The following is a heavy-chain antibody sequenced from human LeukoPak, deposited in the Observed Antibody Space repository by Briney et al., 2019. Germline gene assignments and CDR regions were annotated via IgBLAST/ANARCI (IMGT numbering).Heavy chain of an antibody. Sequence: GGSLRLSCAASGFTFSSYDMHWVRQATGKGLEWVSAIGTAGDTYYPGSVKGRFTISRENSKNSLYLQMNSLRAGDTAVYYCARARNAGGGYYFDYWGQGTLVTVPS. CDR1: GFTFSSYD. D-gene: IGHD1-1*01. J-gene: IGHJ4*02. V-gene: IGHV3-13*01. CDR3: ARARNAGGGYYFDY. CDR2: IGTAGDT.